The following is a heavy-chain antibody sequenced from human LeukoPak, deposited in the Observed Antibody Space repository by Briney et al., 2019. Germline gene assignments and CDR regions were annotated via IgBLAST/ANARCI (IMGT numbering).Heavy chain of an antibody. CDR1: GGSISSYY. CDR2: IYHSGRT. V-gene: IGHV4-59*08. CDR3: ARHAAFAEYQSHLTHFDY. Sequence: SETLSLTCTVSGGSISSYYWSWIRQPPGKGLEWIGYIYHSGRTNYSPSLKSRVTISVDTSKNQFSLKLSSVTAADAAVYYCARHAAFAEYQSHLTHFDYWGQGTLVTVSS. J-gene: IGHJ4*02. D-gene: IGHD2-2*01.